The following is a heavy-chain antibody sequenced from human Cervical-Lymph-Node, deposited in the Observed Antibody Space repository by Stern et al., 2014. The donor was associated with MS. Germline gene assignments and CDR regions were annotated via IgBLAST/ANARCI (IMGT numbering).Heavy chain of an antibody. J-gene: IGHJ4*02. Sequence: VQLVESGGGVVQPGRSLRLSCAASGFTFRSFAFHWVGQAPGKGLEWVALISYDGSEKFYTDSVKGRFTISRDNSRKTLYLQMNSLRADDTAVYYCARANGGFDYWGQGTLVTVSS. CDR2: ISYDGSEK. D-gene: IGHD2-15*01. V-gene: IGHV3-30-3*01. CDR1: GFTFRSFA. CDR3: ARANGGFDY.